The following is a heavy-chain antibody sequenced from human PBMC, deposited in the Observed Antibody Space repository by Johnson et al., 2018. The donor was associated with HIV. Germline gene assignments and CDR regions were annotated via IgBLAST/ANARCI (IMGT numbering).Heavy chain of an antibody. CDR1: GFTFRSYA. D-gene: IGHD1-26*01. V-gene: IGHV3-23*04. Sequence: VQLVESGGGLVQPGGSLRLSCAASGFTFRSYAMGWVRKAPGEGLEWVSVVSATGDSTYYADSVKGRFTISRDNSKNTLYLQMNSLRAEDTAVYYCARDYREANAFDIWGQGTMVTVSS. J-gene: IGHJ3*02. CDR3: ARDYREANAFDI. CDR2: VSATGDST.